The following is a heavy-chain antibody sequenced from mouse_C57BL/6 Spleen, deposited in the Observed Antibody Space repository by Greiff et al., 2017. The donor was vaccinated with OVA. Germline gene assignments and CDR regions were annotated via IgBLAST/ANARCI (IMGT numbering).Heavy chain of an antibody. CDR2: INPNNGGT. D-gene: IGHD2-1*01. CDR1: GYTFTDYY. CDR3: ARSGGLLFPYFDY. Sequence: EVQLQQSGPELVKPGASVKISCKASGYTFTDYYMNWVKQSHGKSLEWIGDINPNNGGTSYNQKFKGKATLTVDKSSSTAYMELRSLTSEDSAVYYCARSGGLLFPYFDYWGQGTTLTVSS. V-gene: IGHV1-26*01. J-gene: IGHJ2*01.